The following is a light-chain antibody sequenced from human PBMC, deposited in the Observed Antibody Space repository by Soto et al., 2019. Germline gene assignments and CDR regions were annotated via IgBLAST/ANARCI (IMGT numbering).Light chain of an antibody. J-gene: IGKJ5*01. V-gene: IGKV3-15*01. CDR1: QSVSSN. CDR3: QPYVARPPIT. Sequence: EMVMSQSRATLSVSPGERATLSCSASQSVSSNLAWYQQKPGQAPRLLIYGASTRATGIPDRFSGSGSGTDFTLTISRLEPEDFALYYCQPYVARPPITFGQRTRLEV. CDR2: GAS.